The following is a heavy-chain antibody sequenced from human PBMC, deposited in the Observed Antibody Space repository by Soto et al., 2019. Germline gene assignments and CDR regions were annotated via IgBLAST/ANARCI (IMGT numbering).Heavy chain of an antibody. V-gene: IGHV3-23*01. CDR2: ISGSGGST. Sequence: PGGSLRLSCAASGFTFSSYAMSWVRQAPGKGLEWVSAISGSGGSTYYADSVKGRFTISRDNSKNTLYLQMNSLRAEDTAVYYCAKIRFSGNVFPRAHKFDYWGQGGLVTVSS. CDR3: AKIRFSGNVFPRAHKFDY. CDR1: GFTFSSYA. J-gene: IGHJ4*02. D-gene: IGHD5-12*01.